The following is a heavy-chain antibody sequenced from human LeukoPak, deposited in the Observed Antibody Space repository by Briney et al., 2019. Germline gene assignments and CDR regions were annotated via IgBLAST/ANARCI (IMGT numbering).Heavy chain of an antibody. Sequence: GGSLRLSCAASGFIFRNYAMTWVRQAPGKGLEWVSSITGSGRTRDYADCVKGRSTISRDNFKNTLYLQMSSLRAEDTAVYYCAKDGRLQYYYDFPAPAKRFDSWGQGTLVTVSS. CDR3: AKDGRLQYYYDFPAPAKRFDS. V-gene: IGHV3-23*01. J-gene: IGHJ5*01. CDR2: ITGSGRTR. D-gene: IGHD3-22*01. CDR1: GFIFRNYA.